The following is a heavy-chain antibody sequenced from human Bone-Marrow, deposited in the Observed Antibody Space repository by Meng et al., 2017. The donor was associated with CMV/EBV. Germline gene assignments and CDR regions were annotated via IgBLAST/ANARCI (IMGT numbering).Heavy chain of an antibody. CDR3: ARVSGTWYDPFDY. Sequence: QVQLQQSGPGLVKPSQTLSRICSISGDSVSSNSATWNWIRQSPSRGLEWLGRTYYRSRWYNDHAVSVSSRITINPDTSKNQFSLQLNSVTPEDTAVYYCARVSGTWYDPFDYWGQGTLVTVSS. CDR2: TYYRSRWYN. D-gene: IGHD1-26*01. J-gene: IGHJ4*02. V-gene: IGHV6-1*01. CDR1: GDSVSSNSAT.